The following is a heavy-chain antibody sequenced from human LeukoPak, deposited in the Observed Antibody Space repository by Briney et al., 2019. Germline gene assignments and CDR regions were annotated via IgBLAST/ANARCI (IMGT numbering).Heavy chain of an antibody. CDR2: INPNSSNT. V-gene: IGHV1-2*02. CDR3: GRGLYYSSGYCYFEY. D-gene: IGHD3-22*01. Sequence: GASVKVSCKASGYTFSGYYMHWVRQAPGQGLEWMGWINPNSSNTNYAQKFQGRVTMTRDTSISTAYMELSRLRSDDTAVYYCGRGLYYSSGYCYFEYWGQGTLVTVSS. J-gene: IGHJ4*02. CDR1: GYTFSGYY.